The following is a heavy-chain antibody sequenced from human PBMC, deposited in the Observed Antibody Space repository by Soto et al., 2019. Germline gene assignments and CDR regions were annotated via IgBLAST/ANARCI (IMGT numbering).Heavy chain of an antibody. Sequence: QVQLVESGGGVVQPGRSLRLSCAASGFSFSNYGIHWVRQAPGKGLDWVALISYDGGNEYYADSVKGRFTISRDNSKNTLYLQMNSLRGDDTAVYYCSNDLQGSGDYYYYFYGMDVWGQGTTVTVSS. CDR3: SNDLQGSGDYYYYFYGMDV. J-gene: IGHJ6*02. CDR2: ISYDGGNE. CDR1: GFSFSNYG. D-gene: IGHD4-17*01. V-gene: IGHV3-30*18.